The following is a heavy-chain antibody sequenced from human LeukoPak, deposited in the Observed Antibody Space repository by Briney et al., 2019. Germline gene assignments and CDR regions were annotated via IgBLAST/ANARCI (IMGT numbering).Heavy chain of an antibody. J-gene: IGHJ6*03. Sequence: PGGSLRLSSAVSGLTFSTYAMSWVRQAPGRGLEWVSSISGNGETTYYADSVKGRFTISRDNSKKTAFLQMNSLTAEDTAVYYAVANMYNYMDVWGEGTTVTVSS. CDR1: GLTFSTYA. V-gene: IGHV3-23*01. CDR3: VANMYNYMDV. D-gene: IGHD2-2*01. CDR2: ISGNGETT.